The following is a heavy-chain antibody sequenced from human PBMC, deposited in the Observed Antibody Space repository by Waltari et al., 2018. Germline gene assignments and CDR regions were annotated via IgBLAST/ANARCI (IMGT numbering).Heavy chain of an antibody. CDR2: IYYSGST. CDR3: ARETPERVDGYNYVQPGHFDY. J-gene: IGHJ4*02. D-gene: IGHD5-12*01. Sequence: QVQLQESGPGLVKPSETLSLTCTVSGGSISSYYWSWIRQPPGKGLEWIGYIYYSGSTNYNPSLKSRVTISVDTSKNQFSLKLSSVTAADTAVYYCARETPERVDGYNYVQPGHFDYWGQGTLVTVSS. V-gene: IGHV4-59*01. CDR1: GGSISSYY.